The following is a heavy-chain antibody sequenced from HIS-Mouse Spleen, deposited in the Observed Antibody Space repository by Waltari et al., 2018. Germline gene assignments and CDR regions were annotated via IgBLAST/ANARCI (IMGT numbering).Heavy chain of an antibody. CDR1: GGSISSSSYH. V-gene: IGHV4-39*07. CDR2: IYYSGST. CDR3: AREIPYSSSWYDWYFDL. Sequence: QLQLQESGPGLVKPSETLSLTCTVPGGSISSSSYHWGWIGHPPGKGLEWIGSIYYSGSTYYNPSLKSRVTISVDTSKNQFSLKLSSVTAADTAVYYCAREIPYSSSWYDWYFDLWGRGTLVTVSS. J-gene: IGHJ2*01. D-gene: IGHD6-13*01.